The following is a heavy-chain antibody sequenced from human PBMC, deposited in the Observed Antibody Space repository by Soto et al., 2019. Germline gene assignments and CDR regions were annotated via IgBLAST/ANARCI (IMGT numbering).Heavy chain of an antibody. CDR2: IYYSGST. D-gene: IGHD6-13*01. CDR1: GGSISSSSYY. CDR3: ARRLESDRWQHPPYFDY. J-gene: IGHJ4*02. Sequence: SETLSLTCTVSGGSISSSSYYWGWIRQPPGKGLEWIGSIYYSGSTYYNPSLKSRVTISVDTSKNQFSLKLSSVTAAATAVYYCARRLESDRWQHPPYFDYWGQGTLVTVSS. V-gene: IGHV4-39*01.